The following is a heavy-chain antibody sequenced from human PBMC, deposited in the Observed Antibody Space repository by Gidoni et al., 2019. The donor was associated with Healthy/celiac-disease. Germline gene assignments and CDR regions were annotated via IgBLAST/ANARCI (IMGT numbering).Heavy chain of an antibody. CDR2: RSYDGSNK. CDR1: GFTFSSYG. J-gene: IGHJ2*01. CDR3: AKDPTTTSSGCGGDCYLDWYFDL. D-gene: IGHD2-21*02. Sequence: QVQLVESGGGVVQPGRSLRLSCAASGFTFSSYGMHWVRQAPGKGLEWVAVRSYDGSNKYYADSVKGRFTISRDNSKNTLYLQMNSLRAEDTAVYYCAKDPTTTSSGCGGDCYLDWYFDLWGRGTLVTVSS. V-gene: IGHV3-30*18.